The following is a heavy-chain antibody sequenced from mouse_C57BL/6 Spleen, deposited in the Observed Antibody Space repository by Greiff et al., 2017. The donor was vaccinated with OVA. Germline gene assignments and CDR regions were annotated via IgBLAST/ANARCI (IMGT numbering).Heavy chain of an antibody. CDR2: IDPSDSYT. V-gene: IGHV1-50*01. D-gene: IGHD2-1*01. Sequence: VQLQQPGAELVKPGASVKLSCKASGYTFTSYWMQWVKQRPGQGLEWIGEIDPSDSYTNYNQKFKGKATLTVDTSSSTAYMQLSSLTSEDSAVYYCARGGGNSFYFDYWGQGTTLTVSS. CDR1: GYTFTSYW. J-gene: IGHJ2*01. CDR3: ARGGGNSFYFDY.